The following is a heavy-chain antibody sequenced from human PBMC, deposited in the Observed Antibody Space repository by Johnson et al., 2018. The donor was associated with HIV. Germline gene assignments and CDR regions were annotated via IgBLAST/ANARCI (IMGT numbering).Heavy chain of an antibody. CDR3: AREEGNSLDI. V-gene: IGHV3-66*01. CDR1: GFTVSSNY. D-gene: IGHD3-10*01. CDR2: IYSGGST. Sequence: EVQLVESGGGLVQPGGSLRLSCAASGFTVSSNYMSWVRPAPGKGLEWVSVIYSGGSTYYADSVKGRFTISRDNAKNSLYVQMNNLRAEDTAFYYCAREEGNSLDIWGQGTMVTVSS. J-gene: IGHJ3*02.